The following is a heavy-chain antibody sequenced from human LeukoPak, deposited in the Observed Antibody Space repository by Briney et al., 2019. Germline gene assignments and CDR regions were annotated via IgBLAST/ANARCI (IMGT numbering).Heavy chain of an antibody. CDR1: GFTFSSYS. V-gene: IGHV3-48*01. CDR2: ISSSSSTI. Sequence: GGSLRLSCAASGFTFSSYSMNWVRQAPGKGLEWVSYISSSSSTIYYADSVKGRFTISRDNAKNSLYLQMNSLRAEDTAVYYCARGIGRITIFGVVPFDYWGQGTLVTVSS. D-gene: IGHD3-3*01. J-gene: IGHJ4*02. CDR3: ARGIGRITIFGVVPFDY.